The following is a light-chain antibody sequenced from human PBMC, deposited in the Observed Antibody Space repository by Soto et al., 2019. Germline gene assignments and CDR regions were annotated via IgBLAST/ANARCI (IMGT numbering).Light chain of an antibody. CDR3: QQYASSPRT. Sequence: EIVLTQSPGTLSLSPGERATLFCRASQSFTTSQLAWYQQRPGQAPRVLILGASRRATGIPDRFSGSGSGTDFTLTISRLEPEDSAVYYCQQYASSPRTFGQGTKVDIK. CDR2: GAS. V-gene: IGKV3-20*01. CDR1: QSFTTSQ. J-gene: IGKJ1*01.